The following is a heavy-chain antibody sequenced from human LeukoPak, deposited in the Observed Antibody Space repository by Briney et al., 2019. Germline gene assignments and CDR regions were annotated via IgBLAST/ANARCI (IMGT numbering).Heavy chain of an antibody. CDR1: GFIFSHYG. Sequence: GGSLRLSCAASGFIFSHYGMHWVRQAPGKGLEWVAVIQNDASTENFADSMKGRFTISRDNSKNTVFLQMNSLRVEDTAVYYCARELSQIVWGGLDYGGQGTLVSVSS. J-gene: IGHJ4*02. CDR2: IQNDASTE. D-gene: IGHD2-21*01. V-gene: IGHV3-33*05. CDR3: ARELSQIVWGGLDY.